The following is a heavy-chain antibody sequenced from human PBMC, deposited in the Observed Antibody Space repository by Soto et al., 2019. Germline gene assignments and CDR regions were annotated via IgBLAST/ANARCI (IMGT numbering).Heavy chain of an antibody. CDR2: ISAYNGNT. J-gene: IGHJ6*02. Sequence: QVQLVQSGAEVKNPGASVKVSCKASGYTFTTYGISWVRQAPGQGLEWMGWISAYNGNTNYAQKLQGRVTMTTDTXTXXDYMELRSLRSDDTAVYYCARDDYYGLGSPYGMDVWGQGTTVTVSS. CDR3: ARDDYYGLGSPYGMDV. CDR1: GYTFTTYG. V-gene: IGHV1-18*01. D-gene: IGHD3-10*01.